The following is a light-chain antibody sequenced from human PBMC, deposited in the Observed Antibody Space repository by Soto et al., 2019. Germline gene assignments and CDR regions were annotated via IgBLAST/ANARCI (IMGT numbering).Light chain of an antibody. CDR2: LGS. V-gene: IGKV2-28*01. CDR3: LQDLHTPQCT. CDR1: QSLLHSNGYNY. J-gene: IGKJ2*02. Sequence: DIVMTQSPLSLPVTPGEPASISCRSSQSLLHSNGYNYLDWYLQKPGQSPQLLIYLGSNRASGVPDRFSGSGSGTDFTLKISRVEAEDVGVYYCLQDLHTPQCTFGQGTKLEIK.